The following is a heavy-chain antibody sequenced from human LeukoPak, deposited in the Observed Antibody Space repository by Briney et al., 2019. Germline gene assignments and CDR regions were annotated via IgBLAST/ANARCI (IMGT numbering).Heavy chain of an antibody. J-gene: IGHJ4*02. CDR1: GFTFSSYG. Sequence: PGRSLRLSCAASGFTFSSYGMHWVRQAPGKGLEWVAVIWYDGSNKYYADSVKGRFTISRDNSKNTLYLQMNSLRAEDTAVYYCARDLGSGSSSPHFDYWGQGTLVTVSS. V-gene: IGHV3-33*01. D-gene: IGHD6-19*01. CDR3: ARDLGSGSSSPHFDY. CDR2: IWYDGSNK.